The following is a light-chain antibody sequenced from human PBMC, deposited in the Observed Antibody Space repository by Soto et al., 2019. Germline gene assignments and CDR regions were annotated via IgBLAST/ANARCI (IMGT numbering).Light chain of an antibody. CDR3: QQFNSYPRT. Sequence: AIQLTQSPSSLSASVGDRVTITCRASQGISSALAWYQQKPGQAPKLLIYDASSLESGVPSRFSGSGSWTDFTLTISSLQPEDFATYYCQQFNSYPRTFGPGTKVDIK. J-gene: IGKJ3*01. V-gene: IGKV1-13*02. CDR1: QGISSA. CDR2: DAS.